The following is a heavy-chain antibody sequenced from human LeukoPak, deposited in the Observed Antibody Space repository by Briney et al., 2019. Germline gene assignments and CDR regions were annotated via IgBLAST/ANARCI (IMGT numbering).Heavy chain of an antibody. J-gene: IGHJ4*02. V-gene: IGHV3-30*02. D-gene: IGHD3-9*01. CDR1: GFTFSSYG. CDR3: AKDPGYDILTGYFDY. CDR2: IRYDGNNK. Sequence: GGSLRLSCAASGFTFSSYGMHWVRQAPGKGLEWVAFIRYDGNNKYSADSVKDRFTISRDNSKNTLYLQMNSLRAEDTAFYYCAKDPGYDILTGYFDYWGQGTLVTVSS.